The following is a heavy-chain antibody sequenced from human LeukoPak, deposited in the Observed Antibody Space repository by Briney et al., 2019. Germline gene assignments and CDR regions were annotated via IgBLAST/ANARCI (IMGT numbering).Heavy chain of an antibody. CDR2: IIPIFGTA. J-gene: IGHJ4*02. CDR3: ARRAGGYSHPYDY. Sequence: SVKVSCKASGGTFSSYAISWVRQAPGQGLEWMGGIIPIFGTASYAQKFQGRVTITADESTSTAYMELSSLRSEDTAVYYCARRAGGYSHPYDYWGQGILVTVSS. D-gene: IGHD4-23*01. V-gene: IGHV1-69*13. CDR1: GGTFSSYA.